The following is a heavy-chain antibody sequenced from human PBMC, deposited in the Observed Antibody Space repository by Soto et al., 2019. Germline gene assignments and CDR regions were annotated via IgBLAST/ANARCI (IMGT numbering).Heavy chain of an antibody. CDR2: VSGYNGNT. J-gene: IGHJ5*02. V-gene: IGHV1-18*04. CDR3: ARGPRYCSTTTCFAGVTWFDP. D-gene: IGHD2-2*01. CDR1: GYIFTSYG. Sequence: ASVKVSCKTSGYIFTSYGIAWVLQAPGQGLEWLGWVSGYNGNTNYAQKVQGRVTMTTDKSTDTAYMDLRSLTSDDTAVYYCARGPRYCSTTTCFAGVTWFDPWGQGTPVTVSS.